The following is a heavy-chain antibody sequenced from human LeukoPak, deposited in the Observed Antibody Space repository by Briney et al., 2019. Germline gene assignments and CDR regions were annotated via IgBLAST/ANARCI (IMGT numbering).Heavy chain of an antibody. CDR1: GFTFSTYA. J-gene: IGHJ4*02. Sequence: PGGSLRLSCAASGFTFSTYAMTWVRQAPGKGLEWVSAISGSGGDTYYADSLKGRFTISTDNSKNTLYLQMNSLRAEDTAVYYCATHHTSRYSHYYFDYWGQGTLVTVSS. D-gene: IGHD2-2*01. V-gene: IGHV3-23*01. CDR2: ISGSGGDT. CDR3: ATHHTSRYSHYYFDY.